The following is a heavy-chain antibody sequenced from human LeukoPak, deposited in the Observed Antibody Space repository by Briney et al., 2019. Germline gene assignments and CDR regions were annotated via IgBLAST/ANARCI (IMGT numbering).Heavy chain of an antibody. CDR1: NGSISIYY. D-gene: IGHD4-17*01. V-gene: IGHV4-4*07. Sequence: SETLSLTCTVSNGSISIYYWSWVRQPAGKALEWIGRISASGSTNYNPSLKSRVTMSLDTSKNQFSLKLSSVTAADTAVYYCAREITVTRPFDYWGPGTLVTVSS. J-gene: IGHJ4*02. CDR2: ISASGST. CDR3: AREITVTRPFDY.